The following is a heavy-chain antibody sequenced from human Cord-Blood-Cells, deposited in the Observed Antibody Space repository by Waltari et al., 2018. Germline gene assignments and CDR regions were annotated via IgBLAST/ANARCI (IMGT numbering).Heavy chain of an antibody. CDR3: ATGPY. J-gene: IGHJ4*02. CDR1: GYTFTSYA. V-gene: IGHV1-3*01. CDR2: INAGNGNT. Sequence: QVQLVQSGAEVKKPGASVKVSCKASGYTFTSYAMHWVRQAPGQRLEWMGWINAGNGNTKYSQKFQGRVTITGYTSASTAYMELSSLRSEDTAVYYCATGPYGGQGTLVTVSS.